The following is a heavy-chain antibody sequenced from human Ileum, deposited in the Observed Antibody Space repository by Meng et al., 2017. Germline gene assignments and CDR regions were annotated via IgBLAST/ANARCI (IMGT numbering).Heavy chain of an antibody. Sequence: GESLQISCAASGFTFSSYAMNWVRQAPGKGLEWVAGTWHDGTNRYYADSVKGRFTISRDNSKSTLYLQMNSLRVEDTAVYYCVRDRDFYYDSSGRKGYYGMDVWGQGTTVTVSS. CDR2: TWHDGTNR. CDR3: VRDRDFYYDSSGRKGYYGMDV. J-gene: IGHJ6*02. CDR1: GFTFSSYA. V-gene: IGHV3-33*01. D-gene: IGHD3-22*01.